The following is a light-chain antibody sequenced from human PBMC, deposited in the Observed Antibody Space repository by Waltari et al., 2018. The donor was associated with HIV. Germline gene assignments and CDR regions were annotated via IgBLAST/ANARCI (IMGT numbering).Light chain of an antibody. CDR1: QSVGSD. CDR3: QQYYNWLPYT. J-gene: IGKJ2*01. CDR2: GAS. V-gene: IGKV3-15*01. Sequence: EIVMTQSPATLSVSPGERATLSCRASQSVGSDLAWYQQKPGQAPRLVIYGASTRATGIPARFSGSWSGTEFTLTISSLQSADFAVYYCQQYYNWLPYTFGQGTKLEIK.